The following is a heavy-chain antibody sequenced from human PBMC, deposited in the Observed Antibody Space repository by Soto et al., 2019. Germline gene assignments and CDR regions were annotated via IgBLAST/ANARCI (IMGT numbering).Heavy chain of an antibody. CDR2: ISAYNGNT. J-gene: IGHJ4*01. V-gene: IGHV1-18*04. D-gene: IGHD3-3*01. CDR1: GYTFTSYG. Sequence: ASVKVSCKASGYTFTSYGISWVRQAPGQGLEWMGWISAYNGNTNYAQKLQGRVTMTTDTSTSTAYMELRSLRSDDTAVYYCARDKPATFGVVPRIDYWGQGTLVTVSS. CDR3: ARDKPATFGVVPRIDY.